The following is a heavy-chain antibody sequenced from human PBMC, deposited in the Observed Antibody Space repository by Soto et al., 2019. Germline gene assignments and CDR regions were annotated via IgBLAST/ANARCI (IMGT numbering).Heavy chain of an antibody. CDR3: ASVYSSGYYHWFDP. CDR2: IYYSGST. J-gene: IGHJ5*02. V-gene: IGHV4-31*03. CDR1: GGSISSGGYY. Sequence: SETLSLTCTVSGGSISSGGYYWSWIRQHPGKGLEWIGYIYYSGSTCYNPSLKSRVTISVDTSKNQFSLKLSSVTAADTAVYYCASVYSSGYYHWFDPSGQGTLVTVSS. D-gene: IGHD3-22*01.